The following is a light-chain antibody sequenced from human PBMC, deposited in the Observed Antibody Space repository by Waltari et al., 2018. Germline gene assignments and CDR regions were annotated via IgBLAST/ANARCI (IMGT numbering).Light chain of an antibody. V-gene: IGLV3-1*01. J-gene: IGLJ2*01. CDR1: KLGEKY. Sequence: SYELSQPPSVSVSPGQTASITCSGDKLGEKYASWYQQKPGQSPVLVIHQDGKRPSGIPERVSGSNSGNTATLTISGTQALDEADYYCQAWDSGTYVVFGGGTKLTVL. CDR2: QDG. CDR3: QAWDSGTYVV.